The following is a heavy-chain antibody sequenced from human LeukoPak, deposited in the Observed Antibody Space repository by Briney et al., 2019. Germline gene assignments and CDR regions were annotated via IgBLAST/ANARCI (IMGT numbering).Heavy chain of an antibody. CDR2: IMPISGIA. V-gene: IGHV1-69*05. CDR3: ARDLYYYDSGGPDY. J-gene: IGHJ4*02. CDR1: GDTFSNYG. Sequence: SVKVSCKASGDTFSNYGLSWVRQAPGQGLEWMGRIMPISGIANYAQKFQDRVTINTDESTSTVYMELNSLRSEDTAVYYCARDLYYYDSGGPDYWGLGTLVSVSS. D-gene: IGHD3-22*01.